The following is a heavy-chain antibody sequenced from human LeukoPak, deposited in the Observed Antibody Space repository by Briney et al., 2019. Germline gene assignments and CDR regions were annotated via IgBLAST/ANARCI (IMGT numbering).Heavy chain of an antibody. CDR2: IRYDGSNK. CDR3: AKDLGRSFDY. D-gene: IGHD1-1*01. Sequence: GGSLRLPCAASGFTFSSYGMHWVRQAPGKGLEWVAFIRYDGSNKYYADSVKGRFTISRDNSKNTLYLQMNSLGAEDTAVYYCAKDLGRSFDYWGQGTLVTVSS. CDR1: GFTFSSYG. J-gene: IGHJ4*02. V-gene: IGHV3-30*02.